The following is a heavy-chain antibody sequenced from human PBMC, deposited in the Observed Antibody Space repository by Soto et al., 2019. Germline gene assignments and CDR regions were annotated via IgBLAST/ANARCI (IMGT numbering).Heavy chain of an antibody. V-gene: IGHV4-34*01. J-gene: IGHJ6*02. CDR3: AREDIVVVPAVLFYYYYGMAV. Sequence: QVQLQQWGAGLLKPSETLSLTCAVYGGSFSGYYWSWIRQPPRKGLEWIGEINHSGSTYYNPSLKSRVPISVDTSKNHFSLKLSSVTAADTAVYYCAREDIVVVPAVLFYYYYGMAVWGQGTTVTVSS. CDR2: INHSGST. D-gene: IGHD2-2*01. CDR1: GGSFSGYY.